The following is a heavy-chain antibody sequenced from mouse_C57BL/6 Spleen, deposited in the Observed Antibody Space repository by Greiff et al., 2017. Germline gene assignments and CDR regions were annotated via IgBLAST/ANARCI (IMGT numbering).Heavy chain of an antibody. D-gene: IGHD2-10*01. J-gene: IGHJ2*01. Sequence: VQLQQSGPGLVQPSQSLSITCTVSGFSLTSYGVHWVRQSPGKGLEWLGVIWSGGSTDYNAAFISRLSISKDNSKSQVFFKMNSLQADDTAIYYCARSPLLLYFDYWGQGTTLTVSS. V-gene: IGHV2-2*01. CDR3: ARSPLLLYFDY. CDR2: IWSGGST. CDR1: GFSLTSYG.